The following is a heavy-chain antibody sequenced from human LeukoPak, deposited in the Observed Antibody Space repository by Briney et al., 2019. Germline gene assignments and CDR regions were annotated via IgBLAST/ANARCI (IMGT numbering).Heavy chain of an antibody. CDR2: INHSGTA. CDR1: GGSFSGYY. V-gene: IGHV4-34*01. D-gene: IGHD1-26*01. CDR3: ASLNPFSGGRNAFDI. J-gene: IGHJ3*02. Sequence: SATLSLTCAVHGGSFSGYYWSWSRQPPGQGLEWIGEINHSGTAKYNPSLESRVTISVDTSKSQSSLNVYFVTAADAAVYYCASLNPFSGGRNAFDIWGQGAMVTVSS.